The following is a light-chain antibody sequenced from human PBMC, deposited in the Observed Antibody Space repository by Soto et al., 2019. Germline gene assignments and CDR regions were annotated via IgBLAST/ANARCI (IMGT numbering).Light chain of an antibody. CDR1: SSDDGGYNY. J-gene: IGLJ1*01. CDR3: SSYTSSSTLYV. Sequence: QSALTQPASVSGSPGQSITIACTGTSSDDGGYNYVSWYQQHPGKAPKLMIYDVRNRPPGVSNRFSGSKSGNTASLTISGLQAEDEADYYCSSYTSSSTLYVFGTGTKVTVL. CDR2: DVR. V-gene: IGLV2-14*01.